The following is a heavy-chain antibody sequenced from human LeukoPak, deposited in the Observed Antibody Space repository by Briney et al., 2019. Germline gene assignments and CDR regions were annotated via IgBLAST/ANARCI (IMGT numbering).Heavy chain of an antibody. CDR3: ARDRRDMVRRINIVRRYHYYYYMDV. Sequence: SETLSLICSLSGGSIRSRSYYWGWIRQPPGKGLEWFGNIYYSGSTYYNPSLRSRVNISVDTSKKQFSLKLNTVTDADTTVYYCARDRRDMVRRINIVRRYHYYYYMDVWGKGTPVTVSS. V-gene: IGHV4-39*07. CDR1: GGSIRSRSYY. CDR2: IYYSGST. D-gene: IGHD3-10*01. J-gene: IGHJ6*03.